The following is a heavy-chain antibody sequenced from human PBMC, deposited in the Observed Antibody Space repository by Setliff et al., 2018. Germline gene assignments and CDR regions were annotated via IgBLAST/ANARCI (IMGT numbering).Heavy chain of an antibody. CDR3: AKDSRYCSGGSCSEPDAFDI. V-gene: IGHV3-48*03. D-gene: IGHD2-15*01. CDR2: ISDSGSTK. CDR1: GLTFSSHE. Sequence: PGGSLRLSCGVFGLTFSSHEMIWVRQAPGKGLEWVSYISDSGSTKYYADSVKGRFTISRDNSKNTLFLQMNSLRAEDTAVYYCAKDSRYCSGGSCSEPDAFDIWGQGTMVTVSS. J-gene: IGHJ3*02.